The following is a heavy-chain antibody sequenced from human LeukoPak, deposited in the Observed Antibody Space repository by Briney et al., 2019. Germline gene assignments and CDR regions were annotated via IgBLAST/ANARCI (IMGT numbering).Heavy chain of an antibody. V-gene: IGHV3-7*01. D-gene: IGHD4-23*01. CDR2: IRQDDSEK. CDR3: ATDHKVGTWDPRFNY. J-gene: IGHJ4*02. Sequence: PGGSLRLSCSASGFTFSDYWMMWFRQAPGKGLEWVGNIRQDDSEKNYVDSVKGRFTISRDNAKFSLYLQMNSLRAEDTAIYYCATDHKVGTWDPRFNYWGQGTLVTVSS. CDR1: GFTFSDYW.